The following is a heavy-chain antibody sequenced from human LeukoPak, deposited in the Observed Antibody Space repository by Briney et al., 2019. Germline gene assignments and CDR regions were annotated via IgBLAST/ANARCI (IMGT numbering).Heavy chain of an antibody. Sequence: GGSLRLSCAASGFTFSSYAMNWVRQAPGKGLEWVSGISGSSASTYYADSVKGRFTISRDNSENTLFLQMNSLRAEDTAVYYCAKAYYDFWSGYFDYWGQGTLVTVSS. D-gene: IGHD3-3*01. V-gene: IGHV3-23*01. CDR3: AKAYYDFWSGYFDY. CDR1: GFTFSSYA. CDR2: ISGSSAST. J-gene: IGHJ4*02.